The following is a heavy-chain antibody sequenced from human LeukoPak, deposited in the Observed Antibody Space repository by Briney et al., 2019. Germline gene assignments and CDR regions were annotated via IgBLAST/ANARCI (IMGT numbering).Heavy chain of an antibody. CDR3: ASRRLYGRHLLNGPFDY. V-gene: IGHV4-34*01. CDR2: INRSGST. J-gene: IGHJ4*02. Sequence: PSETLSLTCAVYGGSFSGYYWSWIRQPPGKGLEWIGEINRSGSTNYNPSLKSRVTISVDTSKNQFSLRLSSVTAADTAVYYCASRRLYGRHLLNGPFDYWGQGTLVTVSS. CDR1: GGSFSGYY. D-gene: IGHD2-8*01.